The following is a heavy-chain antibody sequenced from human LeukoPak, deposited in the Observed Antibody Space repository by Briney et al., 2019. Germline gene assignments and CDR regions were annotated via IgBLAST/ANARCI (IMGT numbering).Heavy chain of an antibody. Sequence: SVKVSCKASGGTFSSYAISWVRQAPGQGLEWMGRIIPIFGTANCAQKFQGRVTITTDESTSTAYMELSSLRSEDTAVYYCARDPLDCSGGSCSDYWGQGTLVTVSS. D-gene: IGHD2-15*01. V-gene: IGHV1-69*05. CDR3: ARDPLDCSGGSCSDY. CDR1: GGTFSSYA. J-gene: IGHJ4*02. CDR2: IIPIFGTA.